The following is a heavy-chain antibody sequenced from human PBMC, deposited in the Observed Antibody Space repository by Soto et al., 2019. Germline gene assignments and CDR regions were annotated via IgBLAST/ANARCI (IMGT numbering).Heavy chain of an antibody. J-gene: IGHJ5*02. Sequence: QVQLQESGPGLVKPSGTLSLTCGVSGGSISSINWWSWVRQSPRKGLEWIGEIYHSGTTNYNPSLESRVTLSVDKSTNQIYLKLTSMTAADTAVYFCARSQGVSATQHFDAWGQGTLVTVSS. D-gene: IGHD2-8*01. V-gene: IGHV4-4*02. CDR3: ARSQGVSATQHFDA. CDR1: GGSISSINW. CDR2: IYHSGTT.